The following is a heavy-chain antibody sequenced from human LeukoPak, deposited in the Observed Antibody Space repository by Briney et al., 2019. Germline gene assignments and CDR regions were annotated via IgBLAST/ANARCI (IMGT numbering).Heavy chain of an antibody. D-gene: IGHD3-9*01. Sequence: SETLSLTCSVSGGSISSYYWSWIRQPPGKGLEWIGYIYYSGSTNYNPSLKSRVTISVDTSKNQFSLKLSSVTAADTAVYYCARSKDILTGYCFDYWGQGTLVTVSS. CDR3: ARSKDILTGYCFDY. J-gene: IGHJ4*02. V-gene: IGHV4-59*01. CDR1: GGSISSYY. CDR2: IYYSGST.